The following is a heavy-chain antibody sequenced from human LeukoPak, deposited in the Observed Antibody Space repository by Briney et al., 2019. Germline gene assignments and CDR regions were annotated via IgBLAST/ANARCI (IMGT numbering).Heavy chain of an antibody. CDR1: GGSISTSDYY. Sequence: SETLSLTCSVSGGSISTSDYYWNWSRQAPGKGLEWIGDINHSGSANYNPPLTSRVTRSVHPPKNQLSLNLSSVTAADTAVYYCAPPPYYYEANGNSVAWGQGTLVTVSS. CDR2: INHSGSA. D-gene: IGHD3-22*01. J-gene: IGHJ5*02. CDR3: APPPYYYEANGNSVA. V-gene: IGHV4-39*07.